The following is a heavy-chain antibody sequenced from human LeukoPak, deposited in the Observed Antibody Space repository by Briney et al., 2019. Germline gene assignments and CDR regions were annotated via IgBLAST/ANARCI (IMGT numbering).Heavy chain of an antibody. CDR2: INPSGST. CDR3: ARGPIAAPYYYYYYGMDV. CDR1: GGSFSTYY. V-gene: IGHV4-34*01. D-gene: IGHD6-6*01. J-gene: IGHJ6*02. Sequence: PSETLSLTCAVYGGSFSTYYWMWIRQPPGKGLEWIGEINPSGSTNYNPSLKSRVTISVDTSKNQFSLKLSSVTAADTAVYYCARGPIAAPYYYYYYGMDVWGQGTTVTVSS.